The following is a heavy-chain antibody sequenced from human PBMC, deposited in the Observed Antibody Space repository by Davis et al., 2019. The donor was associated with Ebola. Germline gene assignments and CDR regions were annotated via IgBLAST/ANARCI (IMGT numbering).Heavy chain of an antibody. CDR1: GGSISSYY. Sequence: PSETLSLTCTVFGGSISSYYWSWIRQPAGKGLEWIGRIYTSGSTNYNPSLKSRVTMSVDTSKNQFSLKLSSVTAADTAVYYCARVPTYYYDSSGYYSRSWAFDIWGQGTMVTVSS. J-gene: IGHJ3*02. CDR2: IYTSGST. V-gene: IGHV4-4*07. D-gene: IGHD3-22*01. CDR3: ARVPTYYYDSSGYYSRSWAFDI.